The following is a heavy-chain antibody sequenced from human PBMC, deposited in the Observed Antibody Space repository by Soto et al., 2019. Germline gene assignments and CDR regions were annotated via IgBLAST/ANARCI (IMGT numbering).Heavy chain of an antibody. CDR3: TTDSYSSIIVVRFDY. Sequence: GGSPRLSCAGSGYTFSEAWINWVRPAPGKGLEWVGRIKSKTHGGTPDYAAPVKGRFAISRDDSKNMVYLQMNSLKTEDTGIYYCTTDSYSSIIVVRFDYWGHGTLVTVSS. J-gene: IGHJ4*01. V-gene: IGHV3-15*07. CDR2: IKSKTHGGTP. D-gene: IGHD3-22*01. CDR1: GYTFSEAW.